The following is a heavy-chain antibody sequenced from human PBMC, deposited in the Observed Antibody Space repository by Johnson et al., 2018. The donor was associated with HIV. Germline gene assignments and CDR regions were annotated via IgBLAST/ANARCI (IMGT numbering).Heavy chain of an antibody. CDR3: AAYYDFWSGSYTSGFGI. Sequence: QVQLVESGGGVVQPGRSLRLSCVASGFRFSSYAVHWVRQAPGKGLEWVAFIRYDGSNKYFADSVKGRFTISRDNSKNTVFLQMNSLRPEDTAMYYCAAYYDFWSGSYTSGFGIWGQGTMVTVSS. D-gene: IGHD3-3*01. CDR2: IRYDGSNK. CDR1: GFRFSSYA. V-gene: IGHV3-30*02. J-gene: IGHJ3*02.